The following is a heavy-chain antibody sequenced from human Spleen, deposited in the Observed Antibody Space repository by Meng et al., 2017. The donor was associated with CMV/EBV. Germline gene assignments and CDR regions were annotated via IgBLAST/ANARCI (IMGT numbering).Heavy chain of an antibody. CDR3: ASGELELGTS. V-gene: IGHV1-69*05. D-gene: IGHD1-7*01. Sequence: KVSCKAYGGTLNTYPINWVRQAPGQGLEWMGRFIPIFGTTNYAPKVQGRATLSTDESTSTMYMELNSLKSQDTAIYYCASGELELGTSWGQGTLVTVSS. CDR1: GGTLNTYP. CDR2: FIPIFGTT. J-gene: IGHJ5*02.